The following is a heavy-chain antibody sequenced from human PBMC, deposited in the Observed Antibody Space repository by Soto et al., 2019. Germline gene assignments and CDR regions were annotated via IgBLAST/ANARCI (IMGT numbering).Heavy chain of an antibody. J-gene: IGHJ5*02. CDR1: GGAISIGGYY. Sequence: SETLSLTCTVSGGAISIGGYYLSWIRQHPGKGLEWIGYIYYSGSTYYNPSLKSRVTISVDTSKNQFSLKLSSVTAADTAVYYCARDLGYCSSISCYFDPENWPDPWGQGNLVPVS. CDR2: IYYSGST. D-gene: IGHD2-2*01. CDR3: ARDLGYCSSISCYFDPENWPDP. V-gene: IGHV4-31*03.